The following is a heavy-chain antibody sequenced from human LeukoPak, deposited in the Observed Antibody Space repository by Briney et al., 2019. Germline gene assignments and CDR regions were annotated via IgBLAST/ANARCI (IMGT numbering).Heavy chain of an antibody. CDR1: GGTFSSYA. D-gene: IGHD3-10*01. CDR2: IIPIFGTA. V-gene: IGHV1-69*01. Sequence: GASVTVSCKASGGTFSSYAISWVRQAPGQGLEWMGGIIPIFGTANYAQKFQGRVTITADESTSTAYMELSSLRSEDTAVYYCARTYYYGSGSFPFDYWGQGTLVTVSS. J-gene: IGHJ4*02. CDR3: ARTYYYGSGSFPFDY.